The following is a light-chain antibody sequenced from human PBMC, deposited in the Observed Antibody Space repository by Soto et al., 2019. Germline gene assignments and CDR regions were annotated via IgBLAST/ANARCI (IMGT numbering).Light chain of an antibody. V-gene: IGKV3-15*01. CDR3: QQYNDWPPFT. CDR1: QSVSSN. J-gene: IGKJ3*01. CDR2: GAS. Sequence: EIVLTQSPAILSVSPGERATLSCRASQSVSSNLAWYQQKPGQAPRLLIYGASSRATGIPARFSGSGSGTEFTLTISSLQSEDFAIYYCQQYNDWPPFTFGPGTKVDNK.